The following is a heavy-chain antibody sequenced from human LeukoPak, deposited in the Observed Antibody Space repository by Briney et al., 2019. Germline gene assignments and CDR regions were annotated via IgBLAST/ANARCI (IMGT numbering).Heavy chain of an antibody. CDR1: GYSFTSYW. J-gene: IGHJ4*02. D-gene: IGHD4-23*01. CDR3: ARRDYGGKHFDY. V-gene: IGHV5-51*01. Sequence: GEALKISCKGSGYSFTSYWIGWVGQMPGKGLEWMGIIYPGDSDTKYSPSFQGQVNISAAKSISTAYLQWSSLKASDTAMYYCARRDYGGKHFDYWGQGTLVTVSS. CDR2: IYPGDSDT.